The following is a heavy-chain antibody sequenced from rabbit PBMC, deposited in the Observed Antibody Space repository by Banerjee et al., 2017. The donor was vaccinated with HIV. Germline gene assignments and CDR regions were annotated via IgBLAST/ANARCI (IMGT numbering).Heavy chain of an antibody. CDR1: GFSFSNKYV. J-gene: IGHJ4*01. CDR3: ARDAGSYAYIDGYFNL. CDR2: IVTSNGNL. V-gene: IGHV1S45*01. Sequence: QEQLEESGGDLVKPEGSLTLTCTASGFSFSNKYVLFWVRQAPGKGLEWIACIVTSNGNLVYATWAKGRFTISKTSWTTVTLQMTSLTAADTATYFCARDAGSYAYIDGYFNLWGPGTLVTVS. D-gene: IGHD6-1*01.